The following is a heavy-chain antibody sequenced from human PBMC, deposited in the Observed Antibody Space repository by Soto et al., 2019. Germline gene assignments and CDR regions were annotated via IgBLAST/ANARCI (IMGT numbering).Heavy chain of an antibody. J-gene: IGHJ1*01. D-gene: IGHD2-15*01. CDR3: ARDRYCSGGGCYTYFQH. Sequence: GGSLRLSCAASGFTFSSYGMHWVRQAPGKGLEWVAVIWYDGSNKYYADSVKGRFTISRDDSKNTLYLQMNSLRAEDTAVYYCARDRYCSGGGCYTYFQHWGQGTLVTVSS. CDR2: IWYDGSNK. V-gene: IGHV3-33*01. CDR1: GFTFSSYG.